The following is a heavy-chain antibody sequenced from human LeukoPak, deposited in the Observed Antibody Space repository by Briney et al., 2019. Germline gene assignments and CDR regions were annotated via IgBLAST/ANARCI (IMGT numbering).Heavy chain of an antibody. D-gene: IGHD3-9*01. CDR2: MYYSGST. CDR1: GGSISNNSYF. J-gene: IGHJ4*02. Sequence: SQTLSLTRPVSGGSISNNSYFWGWIRQPPWKGLQWFGGMYYSGSTYYDPSLKSRVTISVDTSKNQFSLNLSSVTAADTAVYYCARAELGILTGYHFDYWGQGTLVTASS. V-gene: IGHV4-39*01. CDR3: ARAELGILTGYHFDY.